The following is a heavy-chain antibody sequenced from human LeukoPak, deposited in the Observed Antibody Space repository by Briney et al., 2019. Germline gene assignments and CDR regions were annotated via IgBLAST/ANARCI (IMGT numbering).Heavy chain of an antibody. D-gene: IGHD3-3*01. V-gene: IGHV1-2*02. CDR1: GYTFTNYY. J-gene: IGHJ5*02. Sequence: ASVKVSCKASGYTFTNYYMHWVRQAPGQGLEWMGWINPNSGGTNYAQKFQGRVTMTRDTSSSTAYMELSRLRSDDTAVYYCARDKGIFGVVIISSWFDPWGQGTLVTVSS. CDR2: INPNSGGT. CDR3: ARDKGIFGVVIISSWFDP.